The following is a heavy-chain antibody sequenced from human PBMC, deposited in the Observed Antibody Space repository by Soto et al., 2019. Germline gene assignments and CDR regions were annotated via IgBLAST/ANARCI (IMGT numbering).Heavy chain of an antibody. V-gene: IGHV3-30-3*01. CDR3: ASVDLAAYY. D-gene: IGHD6-25*01. Sequence: GGSLRLSCAASGFTFSRYAMHWVRQAPGKGLEWVAVISYDGSNKYYSDSVKGRFTISRDNSKNTLYLQMSSLRAEDTAVYYCASVDLAAYYWGQGTLVTVSS. CDR2: ISYDGSNK. J-gene: IGHJ4*02. CDR1: GFTFSRYA.